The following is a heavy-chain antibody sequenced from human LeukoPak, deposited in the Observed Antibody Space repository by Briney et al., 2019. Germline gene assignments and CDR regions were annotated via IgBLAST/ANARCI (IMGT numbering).Heavy chain of an antibody. V-gene: IGHV3-23*01. D-gene: IGHD5-24*01. CDR3: AKDREDGYGLNYFDH. CDR2: LSGTSYST. CDR1: GFTFSSYS. Sequence: GGSLRLSCAASGFTFSSYSMNWVRQAPGKGLEWVSGLSGTSYSTYHADSVKGRFTISRDNSKNTVYLQMNSLRAEDTAVYYCAKDREDGYGLNYFDHWGQGTLVTVSS. J-gene: IGHJ4*02.